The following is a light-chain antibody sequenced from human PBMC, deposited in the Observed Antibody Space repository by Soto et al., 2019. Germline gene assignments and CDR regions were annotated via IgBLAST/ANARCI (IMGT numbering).Light chain of an antibody. J-gene: IGLJ2*01. V-gene: IGLV3-21*04. CDR1: NIGGKS. Sequence: SYELTQPPSVSVAPGKTARITCGGNNIGGKSVHWYQQKPGQAPVLVIYYDSDRPSGIPERFSGSNSGNTATLTINMVEAGDEADYYCQVWDSSSDHVVFGGGTKLTVL. CDR3: QVWDSSSDHVV. CDR2: YDS.